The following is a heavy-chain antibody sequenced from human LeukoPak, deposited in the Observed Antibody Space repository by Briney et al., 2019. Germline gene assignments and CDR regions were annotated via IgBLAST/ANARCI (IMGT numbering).Heavy chain of an antibody. CDR3: ARHPVIWPQYPS. CDR2: IYYGGST. D-gene: IGHD5-24*01. Sequence: NASETLSLTCTVSGDYISSSNYYWGWIRQPPGKALEWIGSIYYGGSTYYNPSLMGRVTISVDTSKNQFSLKLSSVTAADTAVYYCARHPVIWPQYPSWGQGTLVTVSS. CDR1: GDYISSSNYY. V-gene: IGHV4-39*01. J-gene: IGHJ5*02.